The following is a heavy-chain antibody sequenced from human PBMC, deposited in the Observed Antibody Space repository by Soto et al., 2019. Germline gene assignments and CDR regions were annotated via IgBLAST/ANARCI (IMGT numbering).Heavy chain of an antibody. CDR3: ARVRPYYYYGMDV. V-gene: IGHV4-30-2*01. CDR1: GGSISSGGYS. Sequence: QLQLQESGSGLVKPSQTLSLTCAVSGGSISSGGYSWGWIRQPPGKGLEWIGYIYHSGSTYYNPSLKSRVTISVDRSKNQFSLKLSSVTAADTAVYYCARVRPYYYYGMDVWGQGTTVTVSS. J-gene: IGHJ6*02. CDR2: IYHSGST.